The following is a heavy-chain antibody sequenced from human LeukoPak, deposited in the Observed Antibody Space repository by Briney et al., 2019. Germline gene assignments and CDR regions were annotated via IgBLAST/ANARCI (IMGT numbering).Heavy chain of an antibody. V-gene: IGHV3-7*04. CDR1: GFTFSGYW. D-gene: IGHD5-18*01. J-gene: IGHJ4*02. CDR2: IKPDGSEK. Sequence: GGSLRLSCAASGFTFSGYWMSWVRQAPGKGLEWVANIKPDGSEKYYVDSVKGRFTISRDNAKNSLYPQMNSLRAEDTAVYYCARDRIQLWSHDYWGQGTLVTVSS. CDR3: ARDRIQLWSHDY.